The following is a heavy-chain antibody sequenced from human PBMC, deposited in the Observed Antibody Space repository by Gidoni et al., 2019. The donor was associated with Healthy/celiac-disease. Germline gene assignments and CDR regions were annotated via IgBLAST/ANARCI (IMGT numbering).Heavy chain of an antibody. Sequence: LEWVAVIWYDGSNKYYADSVKGRFTISRDNSKNTLYLQMNSLRAEDTAVYYCARGERGTTVTTRFAFDIWGQGTMVTVSS. D-gene: IGHD4-17*01. J-gene: IGHJ3*02. CDR2: IWYDGSNK. V-gene: IGHV3-33*01. CDR3: ARGERGTTVTTRFAFDI.